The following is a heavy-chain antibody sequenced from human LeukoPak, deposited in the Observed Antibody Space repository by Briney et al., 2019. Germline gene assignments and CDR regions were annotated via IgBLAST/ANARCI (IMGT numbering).Heavy chain of an antibody. CDR2: INPNSGGT. Sequence: GASVKVSCKASGYTFTCYYMHWVRQAPGQGLEWMGWINPNSGGTKYAQKFQGRVTMTRDTSISTAYMELSRLRSDDTAVYYCAREGATVTLVYFDYWGQGTLVTVSS. V-gene: IGHV1-2*02. CDR3: AREGATVTLVYFDY. D-gene: IGHD4-17*01. CDR1: GYTFTCYY. J-gene: IGHJ4*02.